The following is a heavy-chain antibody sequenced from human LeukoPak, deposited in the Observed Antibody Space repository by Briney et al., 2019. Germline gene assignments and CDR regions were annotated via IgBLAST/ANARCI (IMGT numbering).Heavy chain of an antibody. Sequence: SETLSLTCTVSGGSISSYYWSWIRQPAGKGLEWIGRIYTSGSTNYNPSLKSRVTMSVDTSKNQFSLKLSSVTAADTAVYYCARGSLYCGGDCYRSWGQGTLVTVSS. CDR1: GGSISSYY. CDR3: ARGSLYCGGDCYRS. V-gene: IGHV4-4*07. D-gene: IGHD2-21*01. J-gene: IGHJ5*02. CDR2: IYTSGST.